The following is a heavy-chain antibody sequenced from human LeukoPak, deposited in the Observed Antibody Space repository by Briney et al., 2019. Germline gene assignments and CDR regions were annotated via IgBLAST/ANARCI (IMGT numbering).Heavy chain of an antibody. CDR2: IYHRGST. Sequence: PAGTLSLTCAVSGGSISSSNWWSWVRPPPGKGLEWIGEIYHRGSTNYNPSLKSRVTISVDKSKNQFSLKLSSVTAADTAVYYCARDVNYDILTGSTNAFDIWGQGTMVTVSS. D-gene: IGHD3-9*01. CDR1: GGSISSSNW. CDR3: ARDVNYDILTGSTNAFDI. J-gene: IGHJ3*02. V-gene: IGHV4-4*02.